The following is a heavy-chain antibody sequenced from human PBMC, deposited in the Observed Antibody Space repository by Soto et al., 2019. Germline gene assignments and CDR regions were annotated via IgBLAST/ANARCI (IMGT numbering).Heavy chain of an antibody. J-gene: IGHJ4*02. V-gene: IGHV4-38-2*01. CDR3: ARVRGNWDYNYFDY. Sequence: PSETLSLTCAVSGYSISSGYYWGWIRQPPGKGLEWIGSIYRSGSTYYNPSLKRPVTISVDTSKNQFSLKLSSVTAADAAVYYCARVRGNWDYNYFDYWGQGTLVTVSS. CDR1: GYSISSGYY. D-gene: IGHD1-7*01. CDR2: IYRSGST.